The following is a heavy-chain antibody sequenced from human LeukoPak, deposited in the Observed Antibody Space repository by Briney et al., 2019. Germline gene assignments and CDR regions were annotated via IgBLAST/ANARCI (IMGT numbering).Heavy chain of an antibody. J-gene: IGHJ4*02. CDR2: ISAYNGNT. Sequence: ASVKVSCKASGHTFTSYDISWVRQAPGQGLEWMGWISAYNGNTNYAQKLQGRVTMTTDTSTSTAYMELRSLRSDDTAVYYCARGLRMITFGGVIANYWGQGTLVTVSS. CDR3: ARGLRMITFGGVIANY. CDR1: GHTFTSYD. V-gene: IGHV1-18*01. D-gene: IGHD3-16*02.